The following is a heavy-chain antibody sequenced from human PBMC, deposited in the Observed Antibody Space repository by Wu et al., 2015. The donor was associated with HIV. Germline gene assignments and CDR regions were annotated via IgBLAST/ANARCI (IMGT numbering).Heavy chain of an antibody. V-gene: IGHV1-69*12. D-gene: IGHD6-13*01. CDR1: GGNFRSYA. CDR3: ARSADVRWEQQLTRADAFDI. J-gene: IGHJ3*02. CDR2: IVPIFGSP. Sequence: QVQLVQSGAEVKKPGSSVRVSCKASGGNFRSYAMTWVRQAPGQGLEWLGGIVPIFGSPKYAQRFQGRVTITADESTSTAYMELSSLRSEDTAVYYCARSADVRWEQQLTRADAFDIWGQGTMVTVSS.